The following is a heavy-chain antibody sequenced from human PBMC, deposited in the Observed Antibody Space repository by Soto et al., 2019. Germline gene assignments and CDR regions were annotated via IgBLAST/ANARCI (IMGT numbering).Heavy chain of an antibody. Sequence: GGSPRLSCAASGFTFSSYAMSWVRQAPGKGLEWVSAISGSGGSTYYADSVKGRFTISRDNSKNTLYLQMNSLRAEDTAVYYCATSKLWFGELSMDVWGKGTTVTVSS. CDR2: ISGSGGST. D-gene: IGHD3-10*01. CDR3: ATSKLWFGELSMDV. J-gene: IGHJ6*03. V-gene: IGHV3-23*01. CDR1: GFTFSSYA.